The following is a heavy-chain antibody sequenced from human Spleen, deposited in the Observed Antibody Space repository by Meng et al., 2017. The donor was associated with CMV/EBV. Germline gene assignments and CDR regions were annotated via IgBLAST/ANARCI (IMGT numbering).Heavy chain of an antibody. CDR1: GFTFSTYT. CDR2: ISAANKYI. CDR3: ARGGGVPAANGGAFDI. J-gene: IGHJ3*02. V-gene: IGHV3-21*01. Sequence: GESLKISCTASGFTFSTYTMNWVRQTPGKGLEWVASISAANKYIYYADSVKGRFTISRDNAKNSLYLQMNTLSAEATAVYFCARGGGVPAANGGAFDIWGQGTMVTVSS. D-gene: IGHD2-2*01.